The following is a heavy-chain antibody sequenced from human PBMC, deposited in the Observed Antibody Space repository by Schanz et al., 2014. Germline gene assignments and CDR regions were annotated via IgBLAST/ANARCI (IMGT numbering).Heavy chain of an antibody. V-gene: IGHV3-23*04. Sequence: EVQLVESGGGVVRPGGSLRLSCAASGFGFDDYAMSWVRQAPGKGLEWVPGIGGSGDSTHYADSVKGRFIISRDNSKNTLYLQVNSLRAEDTAVYYCAKHVRSLTGNDYWGQGSLVTVSP. CDR3: AKHVRSLTGNDY. J-gene: IGHJ4*02. CDR2: IGGSGDST. CDR1: GFGFDDYA. D-gene: IGHD3-9*01.